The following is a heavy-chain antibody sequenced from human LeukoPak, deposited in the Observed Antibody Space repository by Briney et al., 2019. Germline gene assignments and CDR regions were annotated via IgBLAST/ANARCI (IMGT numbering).Heavy chain of an antibody. Sequence: VSVKVSCKASGYTFTSYGISWVRQAPGQGLEWMGWISAYNGNTNYAQKLQGRVTMTTDTSTSTAYMELRSLRSDDTAVYYCAREKNDFWSGRYYYYGMDVWGQGTTVTVSS. CDR3: AREKNDFWSGRYYYYGMDV. CDR1: GYTFTSYG. J-gene: IGHJ6*02. D-gene: IGHD3-3*01. CDR2: ISAYNGNT. V-gene: IGHV1-18*01.